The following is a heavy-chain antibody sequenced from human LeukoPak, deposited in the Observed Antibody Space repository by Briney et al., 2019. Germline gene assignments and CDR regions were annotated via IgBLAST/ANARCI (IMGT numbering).Heavy chain of an antibody. J-gene: IGHJ4*02. CDR3: ARTSSSEDIVVVPAAIRYYFDY. Sequence: SETLSLTCAVYGGSFSGYYWSWIRQPPGKGLEWIGEINHSGSTNYNPSLKSRVTISVDAPKNQFSLKLSSVTAADTAVYYCARTSSSEDIVVVPAAIRYYFDYWGQGTLVTVSS. V-gene: IGHV4-34*01. CDR2: INHSGST. CDR1: GGSFSGYY. D-gene: IGHD2-2*02.